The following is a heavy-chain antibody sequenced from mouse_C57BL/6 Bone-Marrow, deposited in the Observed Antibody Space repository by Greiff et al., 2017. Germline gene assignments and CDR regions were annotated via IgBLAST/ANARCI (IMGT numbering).Heavy chain of an antibody. Sequence: DVHLVESGAELVRPGASVKLSCTASGFNIKDYYMHWVKQRPEQGLEWIGRIDPEDGDTEYAPKFQGKATMTADTSSNTAYLQLSSLTSEDTAVYYCTSYYYGSSHGFAYWGQGTLVTVSA. CDR3: TSYYYGSSHGFAY. J-gene: IGHJ3*01. CDR1: GFNIKDYY. V-gene: IGHV14-1*01. D-gene: IGHD1-1*01. CDR2: IDPEDGDT.